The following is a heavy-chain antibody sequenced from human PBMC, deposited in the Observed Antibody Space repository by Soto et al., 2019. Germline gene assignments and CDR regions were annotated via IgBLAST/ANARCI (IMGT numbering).Heavy chain of an antibody. CDR3: ARRTVTDYYYYGMDV. CDR1: GDSVSSNSAA. CDR2: TYYRSKWYN. J-gene: IGHJ6*02. D-gene: IGHD4-17*01. V-gene: IGHV6-1*01. Sequence: SQTLSLTCAISGDSVSSNSAAWNCSIHSPSRVLEWLGRTYYRSKWYNDYAVSVKSRITINPDTSKNQFSLQLNSVTPEDTAVYYCARRTVTDYYYYGMDVWGQGTTVTVSS.